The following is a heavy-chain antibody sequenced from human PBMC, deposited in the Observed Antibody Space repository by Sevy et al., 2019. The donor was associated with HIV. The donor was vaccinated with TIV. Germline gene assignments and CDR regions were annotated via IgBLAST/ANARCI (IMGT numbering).Heavy chain of an antibody. D-gene: IGHD2-21*02. CDR1: GYTFTDYY. CDR2: MNPSSGAT. V-gene: IGHV1-2*02. J-gene: IGHJ4*02. Sequence: ASVKVSCKASGYTFTDYYIHWVRQAPGQGLEWVGWMNPSSGATLYAQKFKARVTMTRDTSISTASMELSRLRSDDTAVYYCTRSAAEAKNFYCGGDCYSDYWGQGTLVTVSS. CDR3: TRSAAEAKNFYCGGDCYSDY.